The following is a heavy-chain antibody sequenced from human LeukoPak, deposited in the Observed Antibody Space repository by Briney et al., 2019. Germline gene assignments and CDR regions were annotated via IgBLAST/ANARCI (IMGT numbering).Heavy chain of an antibody. Sequence: SVKVSCTASGGTFSSYAISWVRQAPGQGLEWMGGIIPIFGTANYAQKFQGRVTITADESTSTAYMELSSLRSEDTAVYYCAREGPIIAARPYYYYYYYMDVWGKGTTVTVSS. CDR3: AREGPIIAARPYYYYYYYMDV. V-gene: IGHV1-69*13. CDR2: IIPIFGTA. J-gene: IGHJ6*03. CDR1: GGTFSSYA. D-gene: IGHD6-6*01.